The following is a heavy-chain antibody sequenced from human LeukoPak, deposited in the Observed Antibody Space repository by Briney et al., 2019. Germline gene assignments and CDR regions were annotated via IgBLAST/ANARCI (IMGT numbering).Heavy chain of an antibody. J-gene: IGHJ5*02. CDR1: GYTFTSYY. CDR2: IIPIFGTA. CDR3: ARHSYCSGGSCYRGWFDP. V-gene: IGHV1-69*13. Sequence: GASVKVSCKASGYTFTSYYMHWVRQAPGQGLEWMGGIIPIFGTANYAQKFQGRVTITADESTSTAYMELSSLRSEDTAVYYCARHSYCSGGSCYRGWFDPWGQGTLVTVSS. D-gene: IGHD2-15*01.